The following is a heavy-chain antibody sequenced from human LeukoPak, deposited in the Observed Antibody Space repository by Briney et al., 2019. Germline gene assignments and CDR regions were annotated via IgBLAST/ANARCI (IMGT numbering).Heavy chain of an antibody. V-gene: IGHV3-23*01. D-gene: IGHD3-22*01. J-gene: IGHJ4*02. CDR1: GFTFSRYD. CDR2: ISGSGGST. Sequence: GGSLRLSCAASGFTFSRYDMSWVRQAPGKGLEWVSAISGSGGSTYYADSVKGRFTISRDNSKNTVYLQMNSLRAEDTAVYYCARVFSSGYSDYWGQGTLITVSS. CDR3: ARVFSSGYSDY.